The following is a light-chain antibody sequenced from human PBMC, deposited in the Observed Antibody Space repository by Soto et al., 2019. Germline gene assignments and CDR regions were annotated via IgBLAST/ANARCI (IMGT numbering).Light chain of an antibody. Sequence: EIVMTQSPATLSVSPGERATLSCRASQSVNNNLAWYQQKPGQAPSLLIYGASTRATGIPARFSGSGSGTEFTLTISSLQSEDFAVYYCQQRSNWPPISFGQGTKLEIK. CDR3: QQRSNWPPIS. CDR2: GAS. V-gene: IGKV3-15*01. J-gene: IGKJ2*01. CDR1: QSVNNN.